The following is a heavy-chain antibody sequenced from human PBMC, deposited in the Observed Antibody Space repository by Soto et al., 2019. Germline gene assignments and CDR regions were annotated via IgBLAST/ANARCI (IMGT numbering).Heavy chain of an antibody. CDR2: IYYSGST. D-gene: IGHD2-15*01. Sequence: ETLSLTCTVSGGSISRYYWSWIRQPPGKGLEWIGYIYYSGSTNYNPSLKSRVTISVDTSKNQFSLKLSSVTAADTAVYYCAREYDCSGGSCYSPWFDPWGQGTLVTVSS. V-gene: IGHV4-59*01. J-gene: IGHJ5*02. CDR1: GGSISRYY. CDR3: AREYDCSGGSCYSPWFDP.